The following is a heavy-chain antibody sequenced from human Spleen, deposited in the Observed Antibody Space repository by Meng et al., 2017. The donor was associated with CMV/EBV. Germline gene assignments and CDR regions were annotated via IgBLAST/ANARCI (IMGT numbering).Heavy chain of an antibody. CDR3: VRLAGGVDY. CDR2: INCNRSDT. D-gene: IGHD3-10*01. CDR1: GYTFSGYQ. J-gene: IGHJ4*02. V-gene: IGHV1-2*02. Sequence: KVSCEASGYTFSGYQIHWVRQAPGQGPEWLGGINCNRSDTNYAQKFQGRVTMTRDTSISTAYMELSSLRSDDTAVYYCVRLAGGVDYWGQGTLVTVSS.